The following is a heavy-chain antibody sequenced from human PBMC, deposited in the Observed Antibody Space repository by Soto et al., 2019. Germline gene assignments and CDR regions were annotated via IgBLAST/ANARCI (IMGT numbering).Heavy chain of an antibody. V-gene: IGHV4-61*01. CDR3: AGSIVVVPAAMGFYYYMDV. J-gene: IGHJ6*03. CDR1: GGSVSSGSYY. CDR2: IYYSGST. Sequence: PSETLSLTCTVSGGSVSSGSYYWSWIRQPPGKGLEWIGYIYYSGSTNYNPSLKSRVTISVDTSKNQFSLKLSSVTAADTAVYYCAGSIVVVPAAMGFYYYMDVWGKGTTVTVSS. D-gene: IGHD2-2*01.